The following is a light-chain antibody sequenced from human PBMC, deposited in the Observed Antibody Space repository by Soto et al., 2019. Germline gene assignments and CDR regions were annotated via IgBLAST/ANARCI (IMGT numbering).Light chain of an antibody. CDR2: DAS. Sequence: EIVLTQSPATLSLSPGERATLSFRASQSVSSYLAWYQQKPGQAPRLLIDDASNRATGIPGRFSGSGSGTDFTITISSLEPEDFAVYYCQQRSNWLTFGGGTKVEIK. J-gene: IGKJ4*01. V-gene: IGKV3-11*01. CDR3: QQRSNWLT. CDR1: QSVSSY.